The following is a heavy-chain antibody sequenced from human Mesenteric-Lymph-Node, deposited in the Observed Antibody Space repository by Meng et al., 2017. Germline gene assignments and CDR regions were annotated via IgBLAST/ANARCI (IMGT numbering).Heavy chain of an antibody. CDR2: IKQDGSEK. D-gene: IGHD3-16*01. J-gene: IGHJ3*02. CDR3: ARGGLDAFDI. V-gene: IGHV3-7*01. Sequence: GESLKISCAASGFTFSSYWMSWVRQAPGKGLEWVANIKQDGSEKYYVDSVKGRFTISRDNAKNSLYLQMNSLRAEGTAVYYCARGGLDAFDIWGQGTMVTVSS. CDR1: GFTFSSYW.